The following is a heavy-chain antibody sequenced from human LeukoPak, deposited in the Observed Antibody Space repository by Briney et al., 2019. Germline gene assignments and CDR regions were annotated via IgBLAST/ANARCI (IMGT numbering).Heavy chain of an antibody. Sequence: SPTLSLTFAISGDSVSSNSAAWNWVRQSPSRGLEWLGRTYYRSKWYNDYAVSVKSRITINPDTSKNQFSLQLNSVTPEDTAVYYCARINGRLDDPPIWGQGTMVTVSS. D-gene: IGHD1-26*01. CDR2: TYYRSKWYN. J-gene: IGHJ3*02. CDR3: ARINGRLDDPPI. V-gene: IGHV6-1*01. CDR1: GDSVSSNSAA.